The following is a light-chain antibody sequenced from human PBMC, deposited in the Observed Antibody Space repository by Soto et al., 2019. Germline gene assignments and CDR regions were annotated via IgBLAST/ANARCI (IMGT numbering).Light chain of an antibody. V-gene: IGKV3D-15*01. J-gene: IGKJ2*01. Sequence: EIVMTQSPATLSVSPGERATLSCRASPSVSSNLAWYQQKPGQAPRLLIYGASTRATGIPGRFSGSGSGTEFTLTISSLQSEDFAVYYCQQDDNWPLYTFGQGTKLEIK. CDR1: PSVSSN. CDR2: GAS. CDR3: QQDDNWPLYT.